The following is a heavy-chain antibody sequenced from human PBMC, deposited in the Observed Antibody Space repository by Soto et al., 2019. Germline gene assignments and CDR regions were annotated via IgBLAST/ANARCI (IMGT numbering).Heavy chain of an antibody. J-gene: IGHJ3*02. CDR1: GYTLTGYY. V-gene: IGHV1-2*04. Sequence: ASVKVCCKASGYTLTGYYMHWVRQATEQGPEWMGWINPNSGGTNYAQKFQGWVTMTSDTSISTAYMELSRLRSDDTAVYFCARVGSSPGQDAFDIWGHGTMVTVSS. CDR3: ARVGSSPGQDAFDI. CDR2: INPNSGGT.